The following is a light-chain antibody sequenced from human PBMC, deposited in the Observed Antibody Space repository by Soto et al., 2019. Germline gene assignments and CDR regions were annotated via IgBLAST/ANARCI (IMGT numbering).Light chain of an antibody. CDR2: GAS. Sequence: ETVMTQSSASLSVSPGERATLSYRASQSVNTKLAWYQHKPGQAPRLLIYGASTRATGIPARFSGSGSGTEFTLTISSLQSEDFAVYFCQQYNNWYTFGQGTKLEIK. CDR3: QQYNNWYT. V-gene: IGKV3-15*01. CDR1: QSVNTK. J-gene: IGKJ2*01.